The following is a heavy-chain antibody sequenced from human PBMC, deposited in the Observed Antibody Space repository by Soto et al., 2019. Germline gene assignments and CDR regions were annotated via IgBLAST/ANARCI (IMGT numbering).Heavy chain of an antibody. J-gene: IGHJ3*02. CDR2: ISYDGSNK. V-gene: IGHV3-30*18. D-gene: IGHD1-26*01. CDR1: GFTFSSYG. CDR3: AKDFYRFRVGATRPDAFDI. Sequence: QVQLVESGGGVVQPGRSLRLSCAASGFTFSSYGMHWVRQAPGKGLEWAAVISYDGSNKYYADSVKGRFTISRDNSKNTLYLQMNSLRAEDTAVYYCAKDFYRFRVGATRPDAFDIWGQGTMVTVSS.